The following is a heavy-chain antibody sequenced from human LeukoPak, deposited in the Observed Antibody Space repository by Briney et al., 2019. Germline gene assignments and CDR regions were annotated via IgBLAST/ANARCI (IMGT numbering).Heavy chain of an antibody. CDR1: GFTVSNNY. CDR2: IYSGGST. V-gene: IGHV3-53*01. CDR3: ARWQENSGWVDY. J-gene: IGHJ4*02. D-gene: IGHD6-19*01. Sequence: GGSLRPSCAASGFTVSNNYMSWVRQAPGKGLEWVSVIYSGGSTYYADSVKGRFTISRDNSKNTLYLQMNSLRAEDTAVYYCARWQENSGWVDYWGQGTLVTVSS.